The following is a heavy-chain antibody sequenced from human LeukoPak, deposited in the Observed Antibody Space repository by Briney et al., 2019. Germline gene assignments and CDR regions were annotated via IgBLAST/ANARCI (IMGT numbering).Heavy chain of an antibody. CDR1: GGSISSSSYY. V-gene: IGHV4-39*07. CDR2: IYYSGST. J-gene: IGHJ5*02. D-gene: IGHD1-7*01. Sequence: PSETLSLTCTVSGGSISSSSYYWGWIRQPPGKGLEWLGSIYYSGSTYYNPSLKSRVTISVDTSKNQFSLKLSSVTAADTAVYYCARAKVELRMRNWFDPWGQGTLVTVSS. CDR3: ARAKVELRMRNWFDP.